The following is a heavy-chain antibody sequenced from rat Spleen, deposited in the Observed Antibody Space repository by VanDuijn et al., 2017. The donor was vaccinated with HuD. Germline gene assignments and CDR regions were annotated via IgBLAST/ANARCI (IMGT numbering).Heavy chain of an antibody. CDR2: ISTGGGNT. V-gene: IGHV5-25*01. CDR1: GFTLSNFY. Sequence: EVQLVESGGGFVQPGRSMKLSCAASGFTLSNFYMAWVRQAPTKGLEWVASISTGGGNTHYRDSVKGRFTISRDSAESTLYLQMNSLRSEDTATYYCARHGVNYGAYNWFAYWGQGTLVTVSS. D-gene: IGHD1-11*01. CDR3: ARHGVNYGAYNWFAY. J-gene: IGHJ3*01.